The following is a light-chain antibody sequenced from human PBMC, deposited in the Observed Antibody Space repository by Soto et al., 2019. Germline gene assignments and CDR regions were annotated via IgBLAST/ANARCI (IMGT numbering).Light chain of an antibody. V-gene: IGLV2-14*03. CDR2: DVT. CDR1: SSDVGGSNH. Sequence: QSVLTQPASVSGSPGQSITISCTGPSSDVGGSNHVSWYQQHPDKAPRLMIYDVTNRPSGVSNRFSGSKSGNTASLTISGLQAEDEADYYCSSYPTIRTVKFGGGTKLTVL. CDR3: SSYPTIRTVK. J-gene: IGLJ2*01.